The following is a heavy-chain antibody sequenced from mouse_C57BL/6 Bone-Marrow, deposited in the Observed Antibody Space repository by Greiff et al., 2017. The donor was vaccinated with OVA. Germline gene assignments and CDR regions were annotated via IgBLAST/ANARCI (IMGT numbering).Heavy chain of an antibody. Sequence: EVNVVESGEGLVKPGGSLKLSCAASGFTFSSYAMSWVRQTPEKRLEWVAYISSGGDYIYYADTVKGRFTISRDNARNTLYLQMSGLKSEDTAMYYCTRLLDAMDYWGQGTSVTVSS. CDR2: ISSGGDYI. CDR1: GFTFSSYA. J-gene: IGHJ4*01. V-gene: IGHV5-9-1*02. CDR3: TRLLDAMDY. D-gene: IGHD2-1*01.